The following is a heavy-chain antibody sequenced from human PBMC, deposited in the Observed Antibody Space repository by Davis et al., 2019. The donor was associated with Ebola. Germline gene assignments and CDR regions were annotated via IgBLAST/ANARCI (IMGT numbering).Heavy chain of an antibody. V-gene: IGHV3-9*01. D-gene: IGHD1-7*01. CDR3: AKDISPTGTTYYGMDV. CDR2: ISWNSGSI. J-gene: IGHJ6*02. CDR1: GFTFSSYS. Sequence: SLKISCAASGFTFSSYSMNWVRQAPGKGLEWVSGISWNSGSIGYADSVKGRFTISRDNAKNSLYLQMNSLRAEDTALYYCAKDISPTGTTYYGMDVWGQGTTVTVSS.